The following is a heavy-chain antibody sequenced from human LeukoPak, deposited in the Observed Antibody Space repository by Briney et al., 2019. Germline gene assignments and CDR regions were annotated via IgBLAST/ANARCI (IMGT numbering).Heavy chain of an antibody. V-gene: IGHV1-2*02. D-gene: IGHD3-22*01. CDR3: ARDLDSSGYYTCDY. CDR1: RGTFSSYA. J-gene: IGHJ4*02. CDR2: INPNSGGT. Sequence: ASVKVSCKASRGTFSSYAITWVRQAPGQGLEWMGWINPNSGGTNYAQKFQGRVTMTRDTSISTAYMELSRLRSDDTAVYYCARDLDSSGYYTCDYWGQGTLSPSPQ.